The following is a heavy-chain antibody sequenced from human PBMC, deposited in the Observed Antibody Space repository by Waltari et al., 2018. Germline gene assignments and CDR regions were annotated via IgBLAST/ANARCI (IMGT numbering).Heavy chain of an antibody. CDR2: VNTRGKP. J-gene: IGHJ4*02. Sequence: QLQLQQSGPGLVRPSGTLSLTCEVSGDSMSSTHLWNWVRQSPGKGLEWIGQVNTRGKPNYNPSVAGRVTVSGDTSTNQFSLKLTSATAADTAVYYCGRDRGRGLYLDSWVQGTLVTVSP. CDR1: GDSMSSTHL. D-gene: IGHD2-15*01. V-gene: IGHV4-4*02. CDR3: GRDRGRGLYLDS.